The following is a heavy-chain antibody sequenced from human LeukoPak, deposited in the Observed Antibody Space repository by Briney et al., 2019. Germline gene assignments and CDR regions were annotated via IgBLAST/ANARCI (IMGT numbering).Heavy chain of an antibody. CDR3: ARTMVRFDAFDI. D-gene: IGHD3-10*01. CDR2: MNPNSGNT. V-gene: IGHV1-8*03. Sequence: ASVKVSCKASGYTFTSYDINWVRQATGQGLEWMGWMNPNSGNTGYAQKFQGRVTITRNTSISTAYMELRSLRSDDTAVYYCARTMVRFDAFDIWGQGTMVTVSS. CDR1: GYTFTSYD. J-gene: IGHJ3*02.